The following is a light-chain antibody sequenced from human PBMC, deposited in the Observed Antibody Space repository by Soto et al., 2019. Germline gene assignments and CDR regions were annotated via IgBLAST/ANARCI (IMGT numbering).Light chain of an antibody. Sequence: QSVLTQPPSASGTPGQRVTISCSGSSSHIGSNPVNWYQQLPGTAPKLLIYSNNQRPSGVPDRFSGSKSGTSASLAISGLQSEDEADYYCATWDDSLNGLFGGGTKLTVL. V-gene: IGLV1-44*01. CDR1: SSHIGSNP. CDR2: SNN. CDR3: ATWDDSLNGL. J-gene: IGLJ3*02.